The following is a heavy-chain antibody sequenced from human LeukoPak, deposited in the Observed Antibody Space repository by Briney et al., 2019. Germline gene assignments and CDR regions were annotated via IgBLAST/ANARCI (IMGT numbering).Heavy chain of an antibody. D-gene: IGHD4-17*01. V-gene: IGHV3-33*01. CDR3: ARWNGVYRAFDL. CDR1: GFSFSSHV. J-gene: IGHJ3*01. CDR2: IWYDGINK. Sequence: PGRSLRLSCTASGFSFSSHVMHWVRQAPGKGLEWVAVIWYDGINKYYADSVKGRFTISRDTSEKTLFLQMSSLRAEDTGVYSCARWNGVYRAFDLWGQGTMVSVSS.